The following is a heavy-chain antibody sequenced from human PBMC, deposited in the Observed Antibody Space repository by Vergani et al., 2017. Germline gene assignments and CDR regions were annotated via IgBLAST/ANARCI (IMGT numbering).Heavy chain of an antibody. Sequence: QVQLQESGPGLVKPSETLSLTCTVSGGSISSYYWSWIRQPPGKGLEWIGYIYYSGSTNSNPSLKSRVTISVDTSKNQFSLKLSSVTAADTAVYYCASYGEYSGYDFVYWGQGTLVTVSS. CDR1: GGSISSYY. CDR3: ASYGEYSGYDFVY. CDR2: IYYSGST. J-gene: IGHJ4*02. D-gene: IGHD5-12*01. V-gene: IGHV4-59*01.